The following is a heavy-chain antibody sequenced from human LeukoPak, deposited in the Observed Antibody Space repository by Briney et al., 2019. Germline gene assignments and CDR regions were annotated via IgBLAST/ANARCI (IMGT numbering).Heavy chain of an antibody. Sequence: GGSLRLSCAASGFTFNNYAISWVRQAPGKGLEWVSSISGSGGSTHYADSVKGRFTISRDNSQNTLYLQMNSLRAEDRAVYYCAPLGVTTWLDYWGQGTLVTVSS. CDR2: ISGSGGST. J-gene: IGHJ4*02. D-gene: IGHD4-17*01. CDR1: GFTFNNYA. CDR3: APLGVTTWLDY. V-gene: IGHV3-23*01.